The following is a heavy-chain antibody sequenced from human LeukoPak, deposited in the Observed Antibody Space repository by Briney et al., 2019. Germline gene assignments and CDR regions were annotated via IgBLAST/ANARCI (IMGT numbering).Heavy chain of an antibody. CDR3: SRLDGYNFGAFDY. V-gene: IGHV3-53*01. J-gene: IGHJ4*02. CDR2: IYSGGST. CDR1: GFTFSSNY. Sequence: GGSLRLSCAASGFTFSSNYMSWVRQAPGKGLEWVSVIYSGGSTYYSDSVKGRFTISRGHSKKTLYLQMKSPMTEENAVFYCSRLDGYNFGAFDYWGQGTLVTVSS. D-gene: IGHD5-24*01.